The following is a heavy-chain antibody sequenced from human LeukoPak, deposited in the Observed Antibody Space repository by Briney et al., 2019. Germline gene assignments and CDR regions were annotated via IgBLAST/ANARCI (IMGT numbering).Heavy chain of an antibody. CDR2: ISYDGSNK. D-gene: IGHD1-26*01. CDR1: GFTFSSYA. Sequence: GGSLRLSCAASGFTFSSYAMHWVRQAPGKGLEWVAVISYDGSNKYYADSVEGRFTISRDPSKNTLYLQMDSLRVDDTAVYYCAKGPSDRAIDYWGQGTLVTVSS. CDR3: AKGPSDRAIDY. J-gene: IGHJ4*02. V-gene: IGHV3-30-3*01.